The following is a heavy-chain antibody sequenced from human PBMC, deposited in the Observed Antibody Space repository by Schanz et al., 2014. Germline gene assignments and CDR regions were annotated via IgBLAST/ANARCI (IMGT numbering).Heavy chain of an antibody. D-gene: IGHD3-9*01. CDR2: ISGRDGRA. J-gene: IGHJ5*02. Sequence: EVQLLESGGGLVQPGGSLRLSCAASGFTFSSYAMTWVRQAPGMGLEWVSAISGRDGRAYYADSAKGRFTISRDNSKNTLYLQMNSLRAEDTAVYYCAKAADWPVTRFDPWGQGTLVTVSS. CDR3: AKAADWPVTRFDP. V-gene: IGHV3-23*01. CDR1: GFTFSSYA.